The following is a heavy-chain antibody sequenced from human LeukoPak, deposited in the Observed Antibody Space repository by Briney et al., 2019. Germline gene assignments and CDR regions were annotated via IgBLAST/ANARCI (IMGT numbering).Heavy chain of an antibody. CDR3: ARDELVGASGSYPLDY. J-gene: IGHJ4*02. CDR2: INTNTGNP. V-gene: IGHV7-4-1*02. CDR1: GYTFTSYA. Sequence: ASVKVSCKASGYTFTSYAMNWLRQAPGQGLEWMGWINTNTGNPTYAQGFTGRFVFSLDTSVSTAYLQISSLKAEDTAVYYCARDELVGASGSYPLDYWGQGTLVTVSS. D-gene: IGHD1-26*01.